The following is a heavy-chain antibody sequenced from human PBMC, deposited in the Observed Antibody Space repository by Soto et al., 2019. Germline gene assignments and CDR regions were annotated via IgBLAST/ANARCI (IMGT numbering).Heavy chain of an antibody. J-gene: IGHJ5*02. CDR3: ARIAAHNWFDP. V-gene: IGHV4-39*01. CDR2: IYYSGST. CDR1: GRSISSSSYY. Sequence: SEALSLTCTVSGRSISSSSYYWGWIRQPPGKGLEWIGSIYYSGSTYYNPSLKSRVTISVDTSKNQFSLKLSSVTAADTAVYYCARIAAHNWFDPWGQGTLVTVSS. D-gene: IGHD6-6*01.